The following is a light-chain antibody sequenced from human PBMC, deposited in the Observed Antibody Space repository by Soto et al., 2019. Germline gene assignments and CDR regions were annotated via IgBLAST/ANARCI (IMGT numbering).Light chain of an antibody. Sequence: DIVLTQSPGTLWLSPGERATLSCRASQSVTSNYLAWYQQKPGQAPRLLMYGTSSRATGIPDRFSGSGSGTDFTLTISSLEPEDFAVYYCHQYGRSPRGTFGQGTKVDIK. V-gene: IGKV3-20*01. J-gene: IGKJ1*01. CDR3: HQYGRSPRGT. CDR2: GTS. CDR1: QSVTSNY.